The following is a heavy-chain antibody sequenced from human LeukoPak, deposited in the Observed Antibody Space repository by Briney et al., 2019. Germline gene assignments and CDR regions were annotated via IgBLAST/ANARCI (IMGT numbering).Heavy chain of an antibody. CDR2: MNPNSGNT. CDR1: GYTFTSYD. D-gene: IGHD7-27*01. J-gene: IGHJ3*02. CDR3: GSGGDLRDAFDI. Sequence: ASVKVSCKASGYTFTSYDIIWVRQATGQGRECMGWMNPNSGNTDYAQEFQGRVTMTRNISISTAYMELSNLRSEDTAVYYCGSGGDLRDAFDIWGQGTMVTVSS. V-gene: IGHV1-8*01.